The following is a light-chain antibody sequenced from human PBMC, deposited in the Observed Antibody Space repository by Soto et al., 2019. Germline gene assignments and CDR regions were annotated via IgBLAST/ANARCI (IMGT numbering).Light chain of an antibody. V-gene: IGKV1-39*01. CDR3: QESSRMSPLT. CDR1: QEIAKY. J-gene: IGKJ4*01. Sequence: DIQMTQSPSSLSASVGDRVTITCRASQEIAKYLNWYVQKPGKAPTLLIYAASVLQTGVPTRFSGSGSGTDFTLTISSLHPEDFATYYCQESSRMSPLTFGGGTKVEIK. CDR2: AAS.